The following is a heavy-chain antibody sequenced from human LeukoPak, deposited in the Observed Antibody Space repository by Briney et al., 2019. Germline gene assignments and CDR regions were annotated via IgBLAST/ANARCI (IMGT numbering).Heavy chain of an antibody. CDR2: ISSSGSII. V-gene: IGHV3-48*03. CDR3: ASGDILTGTLDY. CDR1: GFTFSSYE. D-gene: IGHD3-9*01. J-gene: IGHJ4*02. Sequence: PGGSLRLSCAASGFTFSSYEMNWVRQAPGKGLEWVSYISSSGSIIYYADSVKGRFTISRDNAKNSLYLQMNSLRAEDTAVYYCASGDILTGTLDYWGQGTLVTVSS.